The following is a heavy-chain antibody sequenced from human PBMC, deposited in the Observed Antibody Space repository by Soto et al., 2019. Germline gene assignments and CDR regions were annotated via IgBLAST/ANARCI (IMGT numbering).Heavy chain of an antibody. CDR2: IIPIFGTA. CDR3: ARVGKGSSNYDILTGYYASWFDP. J-gene: IGHJ5*02. V-gene: IGHV1-69*13. Sequence: SVKVSCKASGGTFSSYAISWVRQAPGQGLEWMGGIIPIFGTANYAQKFQGRVTITADESTSTAYMELSSLRSEDTAVYYCARVGKGSSNYDILTGYYASWFDPWGQEPWSPSPQ. D-gene: IGHD3-9*01. CDR1: GGTFSSYA.